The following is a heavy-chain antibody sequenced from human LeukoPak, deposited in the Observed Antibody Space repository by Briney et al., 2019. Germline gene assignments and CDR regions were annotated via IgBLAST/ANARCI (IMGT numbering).Heavy chain of an antibody. D-gene: IGHD3-10*01. CDR3: AAGKLLWFGELLSGTFDY. J-gene: IGHJ4*02. V-gene: IGHV1-69*05. CDR2: IIPIFGTA. CDR1: GGTFSSYA. Sequence: SVKVSCKASGGTFSSYAISWVRQAPGQGLEWMRGIIPIFGTANYAQKFQGRVTITTDESTSTAYMELSSLRSEDTAVYYCAAGKLLWFGELLSGTFDYWGQGTLVTVSS.